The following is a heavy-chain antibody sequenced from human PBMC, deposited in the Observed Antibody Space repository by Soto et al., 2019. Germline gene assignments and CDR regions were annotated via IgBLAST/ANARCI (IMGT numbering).Heavy chain of an antibody. CDR3: ARDKITGPFDY. CDR1: GGSFSGYY. J-gene: IGHJ4*02. V-gene: IGHV4-34*01. Sequence: SETLSLTCAVYGGSFSGYYWTWIRQPPGTGLEWIGEINHSGSTNYNPSLKSRVTISVDTSKNQFSLKLTSVTAADPAVYYCARDKITGPFDYGGQGTLVTVSS. CDR2: INHSGST. D-gene: IGHD3-16*01.